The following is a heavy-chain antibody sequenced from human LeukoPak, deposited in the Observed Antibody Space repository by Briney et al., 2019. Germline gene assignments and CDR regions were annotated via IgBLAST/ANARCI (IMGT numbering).Heavy chain of an antibody. V-gene: IGHV3-64D*09. J-gene: IGHJ4*02. CDR2: ISGNGGTT. Sequence: PGGSLRLSCSVSGFTFSSYTMHWVRRAPGKGLQDVSAISGNGGTTYYADSVKGRFTISRDNSKNTLYLQMSSLRAEDTAVYYCVKSSDWGRGTLVTVSS. CDR3: VKSSD. CDR1: GFTFSSYT.